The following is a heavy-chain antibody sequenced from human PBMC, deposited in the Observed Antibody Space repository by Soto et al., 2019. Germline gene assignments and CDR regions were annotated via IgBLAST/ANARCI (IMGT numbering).Heavy chain of an antibody. CDR2: TYFRSKWYN. CDR3: AKGDNLGPKTGYAFDP. Sequence: SQTLSLTCAISGDSASSNTASWNWIRQSPSRGLEWLGRTYFRSKWYNDYAVSVKSQIIINPDTSNNQFSLQLNSVTPEDTAVYFCAKGDNLGPKTGYAFDPWGQGIMVTVSS. J-gene: IGHJ5*02. CDR1: GDSASSNTAS. V-gene: IGHV6-1*01. D-gene: IGHD5-12*01.